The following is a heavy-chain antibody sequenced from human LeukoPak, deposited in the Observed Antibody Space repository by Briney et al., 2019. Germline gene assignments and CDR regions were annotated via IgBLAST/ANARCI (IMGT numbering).Heavy chain of an antibody. CDR3: ARAPETPPYYDFWSGYSPGGWFDP. D-gene: IGHD3-3*01. J-gene: IGHJ5*02. Sequence: SVKVSCKASGGTFSSYAISWVRQAPGQGLEWMGGIIPIFGTANYAQKFQGRVTITADESTSTAYMELRSLRSDDTAVYYCARAPETPPYYDFWSGYSPGGWFDPWGQGTLVTVSS. CDR2: IIPIFGTA. V-gene: IGHV1-69*01. CDR1: GGTFSSYA.